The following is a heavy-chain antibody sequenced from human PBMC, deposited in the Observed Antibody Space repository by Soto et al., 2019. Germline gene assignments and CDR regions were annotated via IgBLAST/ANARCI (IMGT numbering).Heavy chain of an antibody. Sequence: QVQLQQSGAGLLKPSETLSLTCAVYGESFSGHIWTWIRQTPGKGLQWIGQINHSGSASYNPSLTRRVTISVHPSNSQFSLELSSVTAADTAVYYCARGLITGSHYSGGWYYFDSWGQGTQVTVSS. J-gene: IGHJ4*02. CDR2: INHSGSA. CDR1: GESFSGHI. D-gene: IGHD6-19*01. CDR3: ARGLITGSHYSGGWYYFDS. V-gene: IGHV4-34*01.